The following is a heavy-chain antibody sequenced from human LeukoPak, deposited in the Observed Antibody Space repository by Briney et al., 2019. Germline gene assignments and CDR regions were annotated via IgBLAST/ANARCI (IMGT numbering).Heavy chain of an antibody. V-gene: IGHV3-21*01. D-gene: IGHD3-10*01. CDR3: ARDPVRGVIIDNWFDP. J-gene: IGHJ5*02. CDR2: ISSSSSYI. Sequence: PGXXLRLSCAASGFTFSSYSMNWVRQAPGKGVEWVSSISSSSSYIYYEDSVKGRFTISRDNAKNSLYLQMNSLRAEDTAVYYCARDPVRGVIIDNWFDPWGQGTLVTVSS. CDR1: GFTFSSYS.